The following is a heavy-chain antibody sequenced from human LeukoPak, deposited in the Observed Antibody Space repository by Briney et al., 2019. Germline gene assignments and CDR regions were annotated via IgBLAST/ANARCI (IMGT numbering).Heavy chain of an antibody. V-gene: IGHV4-59*01. CDR2: IHYSGST. J-gene: IGHJ3*02. D-gene: IGHD3-3*01. CDR3: ARRQGILRFLEWLDAFDI. CDR1: GGSISSYY. Sequence: PSETLSLTCTVSGGSISSYYWSWIRQPPGKGLEWIGYIHYSGSTNYNPSLKSRVTISVDTSKNQFSLKLSSVTAADTAVYYCARRQGILRFLEWLDAFDIWGQGTMVTVSS.